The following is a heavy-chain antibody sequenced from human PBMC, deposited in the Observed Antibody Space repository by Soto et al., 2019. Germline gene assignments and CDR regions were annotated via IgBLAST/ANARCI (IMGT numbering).Heavy chain of an antibody. V-gene: IGHV3-30-3*01. D-gene: IGHD5-12*01. Sequence: VGSLRLSCAASGFTFSSYAMHWVRQAPGKGLEWVAVISYDGSNKYYADSVKGRFTISRDNSKNTLYLQMNSLRAEDTAVYYCARRWLQFDAFDIWGQGTMVTVSS. CDR2: ISYDGSNK. J-gene: IGHJ3*02. CDR3: ARRWLQFDAFDI. CDR1: GFTFSSYA.